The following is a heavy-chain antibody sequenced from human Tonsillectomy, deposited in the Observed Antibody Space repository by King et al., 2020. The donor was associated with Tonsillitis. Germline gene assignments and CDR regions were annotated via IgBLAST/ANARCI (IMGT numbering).Heavy chain of an antibody. CDR1: GYNFTNYW. J-gene: IGHJ3*02. D-gene: IGHD2/OR15-2a*01. CDR2: IYPDDSDT. V-gene: IGHV5-51*03. Sequence: VQLVESGAEVKKPGESLKISCTGSGYNFTNYWIGWVRQMPGKGLEWMGIIYPDDSDTRYSPSFQGQVTISADKSINTAYLQWSSLKASDTAIYYCARPISYGNDAFDIWGQGTMVAVSS. CDR3: ARPISYGNDAFDI.